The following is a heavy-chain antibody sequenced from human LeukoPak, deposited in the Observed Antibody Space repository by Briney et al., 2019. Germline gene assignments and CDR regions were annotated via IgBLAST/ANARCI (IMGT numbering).Heavy chain of an antibody. Sequence: ASVKVSCKASGYTFTGYYMHWVRQAPGQGLEWMGRINPNSGGTNYAQKFQGRVTMTRDTPISTAYMELSRLRSDDTAVYYCAGVNYGFWRGETYYLDYWGQGTLLTVSS. CDR1: GYTFTGYY. J-gene: IGHJ4*02. CDR3: AGVNYGFWRGETYYLDY. V-gene: IGHV1-2*06. CDR2: INPNSGGT. D-gene: IGHD3-3*01.